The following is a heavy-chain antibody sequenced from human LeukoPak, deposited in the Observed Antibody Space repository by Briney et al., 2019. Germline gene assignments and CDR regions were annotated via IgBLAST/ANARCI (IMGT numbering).Heavy chain of an antibody. Sequence: PSETLSLTCTVSGDSITSSPYYWGWIRQPPGKGLEWIGSIHFSGSTYYNPSLKSQVTISLDTSKNQFSLKLSSVTAADTAVYYCVRNGWYSVDYWGQGTLVTVSS. CDR2: IHFSGST. J-gene: IGHJ4*02. CDR1: GDSITSSPYY. D-gene: IGHD6-19*01. CDR3: VRNGWYSVDY. V-gene: IGHV4-39*07.